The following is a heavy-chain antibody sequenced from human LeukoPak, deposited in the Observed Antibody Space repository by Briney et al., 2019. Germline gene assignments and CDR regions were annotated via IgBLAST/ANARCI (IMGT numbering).Heavy chain of an antibody. Sequence: GGSLRLSCAASGFTFTSYSMNWVRQAPGKGLEWVSTISGGGGSTYYADSVKGRFTISRDNSKNTLYLQVNSLRAEDTAVYYCAKWKYSNSGIDDYWGQGTLVTVSS. CDR3: AKWKYSNSGIDDY. CDR2: ISGGGGST. V-gene: IGHV3-23*01. CDR1: GFTFTSYS. J-gene: IGHJ4*02. D-gene: IGHD6-6*01.